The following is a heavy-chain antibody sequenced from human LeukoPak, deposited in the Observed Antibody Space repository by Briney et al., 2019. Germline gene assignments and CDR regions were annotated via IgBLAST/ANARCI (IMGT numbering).Heavy chain of an antibody. CDR2: IIPILGIA. V-gene: IGHV1-69*04. D-gene: IGHD3-22*01. CDR3: ARDSSGWPQSPLGYMDV. J-gene: IGHJ6*03. Sequence: SVKVSCKASGGTFSSYTISWVRQARGQGLEWMGRIIPILGIANYAQKFQGRVTITADKSTSTAYMELSSLRSEDTAVYYCARDSSGWPQSPLGYMDVWGKGTTVTVSS. CDR1: GGTFSSYT.